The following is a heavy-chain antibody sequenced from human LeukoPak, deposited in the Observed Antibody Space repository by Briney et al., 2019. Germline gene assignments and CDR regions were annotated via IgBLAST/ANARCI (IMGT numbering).Heavy chain of an antibody. CDR2: ISYSGYN. Sequence: SETLSLTCSVSGGSIRSYHWSWIRQSPGKGLEWIGYISYSGYNHYNPSLERRVTMSVDTSQNQFSLRLRSVTAADTAVYYCAKIEQGGSGSPQYYYYYMDVWGKGTTVTVSS. CDR1: GGSIRSYH. CDR3: AKIEQGGSGSPQYYYYYMDV. D-gene: IGHD3-10*01. V-gene: IGHV4-59*03. J-gene: IGHJ6*03.